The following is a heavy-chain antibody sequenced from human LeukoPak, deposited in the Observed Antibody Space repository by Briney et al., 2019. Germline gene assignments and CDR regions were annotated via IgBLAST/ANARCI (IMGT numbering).Heavy chain of an antibody. CDR2: ISISDGT. D-gene: IGHD6-19*01. J-gene: IGHJ4*02. Sequence: SETLSLTCTVSGGSISTHYWSWIRQPAGKGLGWVGRISISDGTNYNPALKSRVIMSVDTSKNQFSLKLTSVTAADTAVYYCARLRRDSSGWYADDSWGQGTLVTVSS. CDR1: GGSISTHY. V-gene: IGHV4-4*07. CDR3: ARLRRDSSGWYADDS.